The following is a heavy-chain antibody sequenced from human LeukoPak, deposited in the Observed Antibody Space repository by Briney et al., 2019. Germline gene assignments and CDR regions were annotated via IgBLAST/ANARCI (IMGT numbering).Heavy chain of an antibody. CDR3: AKYGLGSGIQVWGDFGMDV. V-gene: IGHV3-23*01. CDR2: ISGSGGST. Sequence: PGGSLRLSCAASGFTFSSYGMSWVRQAPGKGLEWVSAISGSGGSTYYADSVKGRFTISRDNSKNTLYLQMNSLRAEDTAVYYYAKYGLGSGIQVWGDFGMDVWGQGTTVTVSS. D-gene: IGHD5-18*01. CDR1: GFTFSSYG. J-gene: IGHJ6*02.